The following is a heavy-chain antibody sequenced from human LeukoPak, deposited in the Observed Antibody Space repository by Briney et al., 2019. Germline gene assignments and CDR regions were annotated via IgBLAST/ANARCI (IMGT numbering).Heavy chain of an antibody. Sequence: SETLSLTCTVSGGSISSYYWSWIRQPPGKGLEWIGYIYYSGSTNYNPSLKSRVTISVDTSKYQFSLKLSSVTAADTAVYYCARQSEGGYQLPTTRSYFDYWGQGTLVTVSS. CDR2: IYYSGST. CDR1: GGSISSYY. V-gene: IGHV4-59*08. D-gene: IGHD2-2*01. CDR3: ARQSEGGYQLPTTRSYFDY. J-gene: IGHJ4*02.